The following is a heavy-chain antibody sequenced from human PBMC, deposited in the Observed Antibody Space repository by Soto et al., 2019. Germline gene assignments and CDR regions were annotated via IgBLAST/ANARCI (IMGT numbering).Heavy chain of an antibody. D-gene: IGHD2-2*01. CDR1: GGSISSGGYY. CDR3: ARAKMAGYCSSTSCLNAFDI. J-gene: IGHJ3*02. CDR2: IYYSGST. Sequence: PSETLSLTCTVSGGSISSGGYYCSCIRQHPGKGLECIGYIYYSGSTYYNPSLKSRVTISVDTSKNQFSLKLSSVTAADTAVYYCARAKMAGYCSSTSCLNAFDIWGQGTMVTVSS. V-gene: IGHV4-31*03.